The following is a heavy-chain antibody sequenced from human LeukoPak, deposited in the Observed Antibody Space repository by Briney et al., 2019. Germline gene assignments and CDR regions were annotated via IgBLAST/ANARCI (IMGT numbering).Heavy chain of an antibody. CDR1: GFPFSTLG. CDR3: VSPVFINF. CDR2: IGSDGDGI. Sequence: PGGSLRLSCSASGFPFSTLGMHWVRQAPGKGLEHVSTIGSDGDGIYYADSVKDRFIISRDNSKNAVYLQMSSLRPEDTAVYYCVSPVFINFWGQGTLVTVSS. V-gene: IGHV3-64D*06. J-gene: IGHJ4*01. D-gene: IGHD1-14*01.